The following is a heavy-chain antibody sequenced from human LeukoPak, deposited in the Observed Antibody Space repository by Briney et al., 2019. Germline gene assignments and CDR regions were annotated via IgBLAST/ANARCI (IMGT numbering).Heavy chain of an antibody. CDR3: ARPAYYYDSSGYYEDGRFDY. CDR1: GYTSTSYY. CDR2: INPSGGST. Sequence: ASVKVSCKASGYTSTSYYMHWVRQAPGQGLEWMGIINPSGGSTSYAQKFQGRVTMTRDTSTSTVYMELSSLRSEDAAVYYCARPAYYYDSSGYYEDGRFDYWGQGTLVTVSS. J-gene: IGHJ4*02. V-gene: IGHV1-46*03. D-gene: IGHD3-22*01.